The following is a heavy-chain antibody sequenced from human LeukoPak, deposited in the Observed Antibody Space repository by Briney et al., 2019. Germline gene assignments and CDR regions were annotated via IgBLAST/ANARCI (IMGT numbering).Heavy chain of an antibody. V-gene: IGHV3-15*01. D-gene: IGHD2-2*01. J-gene: IGHJ4*02. CDR2: IKSKTDGGTT. Sequence: GGSLRLSCAASGFTFSNAWMSWIRQAPGKGREWVGRIKSKTDGGTTDYAAPVKGRFTISRDDSKNTLYLQMNSLKTEDTAVYYCTPSSSTIRWYFDYWGQGTLVTVSS. CDR1: GFTFSNAW. CDR3: TPSSSTIRWYFDY.